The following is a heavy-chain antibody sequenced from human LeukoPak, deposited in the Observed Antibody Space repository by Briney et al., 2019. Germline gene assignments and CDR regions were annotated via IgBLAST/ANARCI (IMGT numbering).Heavy chain of an antibody. CDR2: IYTSGST. D-gene: IGHD2-2*01. CDR1: GGSISSYY. J-gene: IGHJ5*02. V-gene: IGHV4-4*07. Sequence: SETLSLTCTVSGGSISSYYWSWIRQPAGKGLEWIGRIYTSGSTNYNPSLKSRVTMSVDTSKNQFSLKLSSVTAADTAVYYCARDGCSSTSCTNWFDPWGQGTLVTVSS. CDR3: ARDGCSSTSCTNWFDP.